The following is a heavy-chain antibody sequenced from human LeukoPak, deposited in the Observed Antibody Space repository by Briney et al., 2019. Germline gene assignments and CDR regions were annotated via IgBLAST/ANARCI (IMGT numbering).Heavy chain of an antibody. Sequence: SETLSLICTVSGYFSTAYYWGWIRQPPGKGLEWIASIRHDGHTYYNPSLKSQVSISVDMSRNQFSLKLNSLTAADTAVYYCARQVATKGEWAFDVWGQGTMVTVSS. CDR1: GYFSTAYY. D-gene: IGHD5-12*01. CDR3: ARQVATKGEWAFDV. V-gene: IGHV4-38-2*02. J-gene: IGHJ3*01. CDR2: IRHDGHT.